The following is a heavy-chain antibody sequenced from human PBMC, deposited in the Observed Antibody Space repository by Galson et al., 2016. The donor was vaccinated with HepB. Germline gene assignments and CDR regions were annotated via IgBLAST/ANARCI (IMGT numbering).Heavy chain of an antibody. J-gene: IGHJ4*02. D-gene: IGHD5-12*01. V-gene: IGHV3-53*04. CDR3: TREGGYGVQFDC. Sequence: SLRLSCAVSGFNVSRNYISWVRQAPGKGLEWVSVIFSGGTTIYVDSVKGRFTISRHNSKNIVYLEMNSLRVEDTALYYCTREGGYGVQFDCWGRGTLVTVSS. CDR1: GFNVSRNY. CDR2: IFSGGTT.